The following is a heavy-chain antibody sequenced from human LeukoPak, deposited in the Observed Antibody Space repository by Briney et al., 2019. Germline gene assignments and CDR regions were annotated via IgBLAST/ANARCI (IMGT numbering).Heavy chain of an antibody. CDR2: INPNSGGT. Sequence: ASVKVSCKASGYTFTGYYMHWVRQAPGQGLEWMGWINPNSGGTNHVQKFQGRVTMTRDTSISTAYMELSRLRSDDTAVYYCAPSGGTTSGFHMWYFDYWGQGTLVTVSS. CDR1: GYTFTGYY. J-gene: IGHJ4*02. V-gene: IGHV1-2*02. D-gene: IGHD1-1*01. CDR3: APSGGTTSGFHMWYFDY.